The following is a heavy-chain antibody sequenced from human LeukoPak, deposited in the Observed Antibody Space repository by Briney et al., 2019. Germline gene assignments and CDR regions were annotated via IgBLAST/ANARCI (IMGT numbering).Heavy chain of an antibody. CDR1: GYTFTDYF. J-gene: IGHJ5*02. D-gene: IGHD5-12*01. CDR2: INPNSGGT. Sequence: GASVKVSCKASGYTFTDYFMHWVRQAPGQGLEWMGWINPNSGGTNYAQNFQGRVTMTRDTSISTAYMELTSLRSDDTAVYYCARDKGSGGYAYNWFDPWGQGTLVTVFS. V-gene: IGHV1-2*02. CDR3: ARDKGSGGYAYNWFDP.